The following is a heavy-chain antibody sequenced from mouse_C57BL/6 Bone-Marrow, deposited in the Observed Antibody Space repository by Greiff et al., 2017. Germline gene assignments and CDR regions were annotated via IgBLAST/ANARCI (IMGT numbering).Heavy chain of an antibody. Sequence: VQLQQSGAELVRPGASVKLSCTASGFNIKDDYMHWVKQRPEQGLEWIGWIDPENGDTEYASKFQGKATITAETSSNTAYLQLSSLTSEDTAVYYYTINWDYCDYWGQGTTLTVSS. V-gene: IGHV14-4*01. CDR2: IDPENGDT. D-gene: IGHD4-1*02. CDR1: GFNIKDDY. CDR3: TINWDYCDY. J-gene: IGHJ2*01.